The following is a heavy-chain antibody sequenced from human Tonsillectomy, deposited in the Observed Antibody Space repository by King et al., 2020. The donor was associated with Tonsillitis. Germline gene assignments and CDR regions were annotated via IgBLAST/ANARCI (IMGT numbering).Heavy chain of an antibody. CDR1: GFTFDDYT. V-gene: IGHV3-43*01. J-gene: IGHJ4*02. CDR2: IRWDAGRT. Sequence: VQLVESGGVVVQPGGSLRLSCAASGFTFDDYTMHWVRQAPGKGLEGVSLIRWDAGRTHYTDSVKGRITMSRDNSKNSLYLQMNRLRSEDTALYYCAKEGGMATINGDFDYWGQGTLVTVPS. CDR3: AKEGGMATINGDFDY. D-gene: IGHD5-24*01.